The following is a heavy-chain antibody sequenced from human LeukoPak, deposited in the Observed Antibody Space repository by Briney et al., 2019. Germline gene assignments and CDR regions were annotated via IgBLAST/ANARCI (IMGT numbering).Heavy chain of an antibody. J-gene: IGHJ4*02. CDR1: GGSFSSSTYY. CDR3: AREKNYYGSYYFDY. D-gene: IGHD3-10*01. V-gene: IGHV4-39*01. CDR2: IYDGGST. Sequence: SETLSLTCTVSGGSFSSSTYYWGWIRQPPGKGLEWIGSIYDGGSTHYNPSLKSRVTISVDTSKNQFSLKLSSVAAADTAVYYCAREKNYYGSYYFDYWGQGTLVTVSS.